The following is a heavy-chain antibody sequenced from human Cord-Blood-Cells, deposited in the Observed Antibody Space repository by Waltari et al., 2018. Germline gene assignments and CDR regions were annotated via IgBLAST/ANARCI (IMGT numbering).Heavy chain of an antibody. J-gene: IGHJ6*03. V-gene: IGHV4-34*01. CDR1: GGSFSGYY. CDR3: ARLGGSSGWYYYYYYMDV. D-gene: IGHD6-19*01. Sequence: QVQLQQWGAGLLKPSETLSLTCAVYGGSFSGYYWSWIRQPPGKGLEWIGEINHSGSTNSNPSLRSRVTISVNTAKNQFSLKLSSVTAADTAVYYCARLGGSSGWYYYYYYMDVWGKGTTVTVSS. CDR2: INHSGST.